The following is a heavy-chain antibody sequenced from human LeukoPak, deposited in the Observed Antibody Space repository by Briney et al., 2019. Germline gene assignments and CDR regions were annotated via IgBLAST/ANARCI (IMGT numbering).Heavy chain of an antibody. CDR2: FHHGGSP. CDR1: GGSINSGDYI. V-gene: IGHV4-30-4*01. Sequence: PSETLSLTCTVSGGSINSGDYIWTWIRQPPGGGEGGIGRFHHGGSPSYNPSLQGRVTISADTSKNQLSLNLRSVSAADTAVYYCTRGLPTDKIYYWGRGTLVTV. D-gene: IGHD2-15*01. J-gene: IGHJ4*02. CDR3: TRGLPTDKIYY.